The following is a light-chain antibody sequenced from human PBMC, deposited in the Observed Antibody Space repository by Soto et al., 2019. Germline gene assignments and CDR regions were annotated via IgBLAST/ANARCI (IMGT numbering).Light chain of an antibody. Sequence: EILLTQSPGTLSVSPGESATLSCRASQSVSNNYLAWYQQKPGQAPRLLIYGASNRATGIPDRLSGSGSGTDFTLTISRLEPEDFAVYYCQQYGSSGTFGQGTKVDI. CDR1: QSVSNNY. CDR3: QQYGSSGT. V-gene: IGKV3-20*01. CDR2: GAS. J-gene: IGKJ1*01.